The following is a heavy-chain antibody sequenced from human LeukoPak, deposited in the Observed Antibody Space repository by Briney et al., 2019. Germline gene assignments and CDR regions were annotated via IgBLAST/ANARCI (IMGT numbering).Heavy chain of an antibody. D-gene: IGHD3/OR15-3a*01. V-gene: IGHV4-34*01. Sequence: PSETLSLTSAVYRGSFSGYYSSCIRQPPGKGLEWIGEINHSGGTNYNPSLKSRVAISVERSKNQFSLKLSSVTAGETTVYYCARGPLSGDWTPFDYWGQGTLVTVSS. CDR2: INHSGGT. CDR3: ARGPLSGDWTPFDY. J-gene: IGHJ4*02. CDR1: RGSFSGYY.